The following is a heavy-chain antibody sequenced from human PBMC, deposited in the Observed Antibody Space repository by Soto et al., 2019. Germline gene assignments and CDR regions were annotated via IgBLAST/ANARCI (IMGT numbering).Heavy chain of an antibody. J-gene: IGHJ3*02. CDR1: GFTFSNYG. CDR3: AKDFGSGSYLFDAFDI. D-gene: IGHD1-26*01. Sequence: GGSLRLSCAASGFTFSNYGMHWVRQAPGKGLEWVAVISYDGSNKYYADSVKGRFTISRDNSKNTLYLQMNSLRAEDTAVYYCAKDFGSGSYLFDAFDIWGQGTMVTVSS. CDR2: ISYDGSNK. V-gene: IGHV3-30*18.